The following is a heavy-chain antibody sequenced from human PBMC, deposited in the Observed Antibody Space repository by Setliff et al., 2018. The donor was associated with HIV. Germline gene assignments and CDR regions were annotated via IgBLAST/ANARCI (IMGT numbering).Heavy chain of an antibody. CDR3: ARVTPHIAGLGWFYFDY. Sequence: ASVKVSCKASGYTLRRHGISWVRQAPGQGLEWMGWISAYNGNTNYAQKVQGRVTMTTDTSTSTAYMELRSLRSDDTAVYYCARVTPHIAGLGWFYFDYWGQGTLVTVSS. CDR2: ISAYNGNT. CDR1: GYTLRRHG. J-gene: IGHJ4*02. D-gene: IGHD6-13*01. V-gene: IGHV1-18*01.